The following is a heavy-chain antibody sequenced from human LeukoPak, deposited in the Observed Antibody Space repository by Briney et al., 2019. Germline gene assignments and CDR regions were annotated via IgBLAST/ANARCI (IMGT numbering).Heavy chain of an antibody. J-gene: IGHJ4*02. D-gene: IGHD6-19*01. CDR2: IWYDRSNK. CDR1: GFTFSSYG. CDR3: AREGGEQWLATYFDY. V-gene: IGHV3-33*01. Sequence: GGSLRLSCAASGFTFSSYGMHWVRQAPGKGLEWVAVIWYDRSNKYYADSVKGRFTISRDNSKNTLYLQMNSLRAEDTAVYYCAREGGEQWLATYFDYWGQGTLVTVSS.